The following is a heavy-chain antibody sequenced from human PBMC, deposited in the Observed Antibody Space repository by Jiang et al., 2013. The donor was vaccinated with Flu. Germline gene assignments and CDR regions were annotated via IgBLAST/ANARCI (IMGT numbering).Heavy chain of an antibody. V-gene: IGHV1-18*01. J-gene: IGHJ4*02. CDR2: ISPYNGNT. Sequence: PGASVKVSCKTSGDTFISYGINWVRQAPGQGLEWMGWISPYNGNTHYAQKFQGRVTMTTDASTSTAYMELRSLTSDDTAVYYCARDWEWVGSSYSPFDYWGQGTLVTVSS. CDR3: ARDWEWVGSSYSPFDY. D-gene: IGHD1-26*01. CDR1: GDTFISYG.